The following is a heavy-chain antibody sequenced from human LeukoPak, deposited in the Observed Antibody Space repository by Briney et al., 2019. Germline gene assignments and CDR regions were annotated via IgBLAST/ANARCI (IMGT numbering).Heavy chain of an antibody. CDR1: GGSFSGYY. D-gene: IGHD3-10*01. V-gene: IGHV4-34*01. CDR3: ARGDYYGSGSYGFYYYGMDV. Sequence: PSETLSLTCAVHGGSFSGYYWSWIPQPPGKGLEWSGEINHSGSTNYSPSLKSRVTISVDTPKNQFSLKLSSVTAADTAVYYCARGDYYGSGSYGFYYYGMDVWGQGTTVTVSS. CDR2: INHSGST. J-gene: IGHJ6*02.